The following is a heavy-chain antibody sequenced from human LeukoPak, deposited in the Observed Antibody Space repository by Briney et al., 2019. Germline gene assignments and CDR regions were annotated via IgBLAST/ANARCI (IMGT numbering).Heavy chain of an antibody. V-gene: IGHV5-10-1*01. CDR2: IAASDSYA. CDR1: GYSFTSYW. J-gene: IGHJ4*02. CDR3: TWGSDATKIDY. D-gene: IGHD3-16*01. Sequence: GESLKISCKGSGYSFTSYWISWVRQMPGKGLEWMGKIAASDSYATYGPSFQGHVTISADKSINTAYLYWNSLEASDTAIYYCTWGSDATKIDYWGQGTLVTVSS.